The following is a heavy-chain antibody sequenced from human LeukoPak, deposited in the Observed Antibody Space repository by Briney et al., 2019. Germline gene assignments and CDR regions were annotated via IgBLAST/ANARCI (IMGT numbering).Heavy chain of an antibody. CDR3: ARDHQLFTYYDFWSGYLYYFDY. V-gene: IGHV1-18*01. J-gene: IGHJ4*02. CDR2: ISAYNGNT. Sequence: ASVKVSCKASGYTFTSYGICWVRQAPGQGLEWMGWISAYNGNTNYAQKLQGRVTMTTDTSTSTAYMELRSLRSDDTAVYYCARDHQLFTYYDFWSGYLYYFDYWGQGTLVTVSS. D-gene: IGHD3-3*01. CDR1: GYTFTSYG.